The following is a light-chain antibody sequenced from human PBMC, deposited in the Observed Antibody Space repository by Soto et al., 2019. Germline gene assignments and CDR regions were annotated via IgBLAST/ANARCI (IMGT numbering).Light chain of an antibody. CDR1: QSVSRNY. CDR2: GAS. CDR3: QQYGSSPWT. V-gene: IGKV3-20*01. Sequence: EIVLTQSPGTLSLSPGGRATLSCRASQSVSRNYVAWYQQKPGQAPRLLIYGASSRATGTPDRFSGSGSGTDFTLTISSLEPEDFAVYYCQQYGSSPWTFGQGTKVDIK. J-gene: IGKJ1*01.